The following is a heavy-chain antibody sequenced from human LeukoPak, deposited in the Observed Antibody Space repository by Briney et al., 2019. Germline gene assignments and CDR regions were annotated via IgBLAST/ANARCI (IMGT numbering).Heavy chain of an antibody. CDR3: ARIGPILGAAWVDY. CDR2: IFYAGST. D-gene: IGHD3-3*02. CDR1: GYSISSNHW. J-gene: IGHJ4*02. Sequence: SETLSLTCAVSGYSISSNHWWGWIRQPPGKGLEWIGYIFYAGSTYHNPSLKSRVTMSVDTSKNQFSLRLSSVTAVDTAVYYCARIGPILGAAWVDYWGQGTLVSVSS. V-gene: IGHV4-28*01.